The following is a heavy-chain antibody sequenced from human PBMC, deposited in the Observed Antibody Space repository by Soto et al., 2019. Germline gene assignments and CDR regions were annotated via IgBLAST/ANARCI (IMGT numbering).Heavy chain of an antibody. D-gene: IGHD2-15*01. Sequence: SQTLSLTCAISGDSVSSNSAAWNWIRQSPSRGLEWLGRTYYRSKWYNDYEVSVKSRITINPDTSKNQFSLQLNFVTPEDTAVYYCARGAYCSGGSCYWWFDPWGQGTLVTVSS. V-gene: IGHV6-1*01. CDR2: TYYRSKWYN. CDR3: ARGAYCSGGSCYWWFDP. CDR1: GDSVSSNSAA. J-gene: IGHJ5*02.